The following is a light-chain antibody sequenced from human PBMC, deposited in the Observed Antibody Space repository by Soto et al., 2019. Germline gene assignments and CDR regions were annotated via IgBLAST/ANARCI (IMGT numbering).Light chain of an antibody. CDR1: QSVLYSSNNKNY. J-gene: IGKJ1*01. CDR2: WAS. Sequence: DIVMTQSPDSLAVSLGERATINCRSSQSVLYSSNNKNYLAWYQQKPGQPPKLLIYWASTRESGVPDRFRGIGSRTDFTLTISSLQAEDVAVYYCQQYYSYPPAFGQGTKVEIK. V-gene: IGKV4-1*01. CDR3: QQYYSYPPA.